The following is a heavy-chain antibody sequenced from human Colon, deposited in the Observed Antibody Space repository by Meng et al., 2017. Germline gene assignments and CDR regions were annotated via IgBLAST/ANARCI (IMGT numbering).Heavy chain of an antibody. V-gene: IGHV4-34*02. D-gene: IGHD4-17*01. CDR2: IDHFGIS. Sequence: QVQRQKGGAALLKPSETPSPTCAVSGGSFSGFYWSWIRQPPGKGLEWIGEIDHFGISNYNSSLKGRLTMSVDTSKKQNSLTLTSGTAADTAVYYCATGLRHGDWFDPWGPGTLVTVSS. CDR3: ATGLRHGDWFDP. CDR1: GGSFSGFY. J-gene: IGHJ5*02.